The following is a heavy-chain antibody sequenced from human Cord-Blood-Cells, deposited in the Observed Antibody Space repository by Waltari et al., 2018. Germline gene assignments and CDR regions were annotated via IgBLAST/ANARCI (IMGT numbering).Heavy chain of an antibody. V-gene: IGHV4-38-2*01. CDR1: GYSISSGYY. CDR2: IYHSGST. CDR3: ARVAMVQGVNWFDP. D-gene: IGHD3-10*01. J-gene: IGHJ5*02. Sequence: QVQLQESGPGLVKPSEPLSLTCAVSGYSISSGYYWGWLRQPPGKGLEWIGSIYHSGSTYYNPSLKSRVTISVDTSKNQFSLKLSSVTAADTAVYYCARVAMVQGVNWFDPWGQGTLVTVSS.